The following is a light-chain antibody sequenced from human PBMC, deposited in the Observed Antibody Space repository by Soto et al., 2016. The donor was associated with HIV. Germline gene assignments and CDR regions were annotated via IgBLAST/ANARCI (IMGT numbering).Light chain of an antibody. J-gene: IGLJ3*02. CDR1: NLRRKY. V-gene: IGLV3-1*01. Sequence: SYELTQPPSVSVSPGQTATITCSGNNLRRKYVSWYQQKTGQSPILIMFQDTRRPSGIPDRLSGSISVTTATLTISGTQPVDEADYFCQVWDSNTGVFGGGTKLTVL. CDR2: QDT. CDR3: QVWDSNTGV.